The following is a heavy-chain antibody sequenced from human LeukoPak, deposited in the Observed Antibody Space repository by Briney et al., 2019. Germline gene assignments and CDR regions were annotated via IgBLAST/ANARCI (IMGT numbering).Heavy chain of an antibody. CDR3: AKGQKGFGP. CDR2: ISGSGGST. V-gene: IGHV3-23*01. CDR1: GFTFSSYS. Sequence: GSLKPSFAASGFTFSSYSMSWVRQAPGKGLEWVSAISGSGGSTYYADSVKGRFTISRDNSKNTLYLQMNSLRAEDTAVYYCAKGQKGFGPWGQGTLVTVSS. J-gene: IGHJ5*02.